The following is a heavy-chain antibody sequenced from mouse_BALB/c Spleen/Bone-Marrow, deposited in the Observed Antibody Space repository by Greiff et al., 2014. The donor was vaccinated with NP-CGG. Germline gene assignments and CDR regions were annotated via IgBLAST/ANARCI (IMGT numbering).Heavy chain of an antibody. CDR1: GFTFSSFG. CDR3: TRGGNGEDFDY. Sequence: EVKVVESGGGLVQPGGSRKLSCAASGFTFSSFGMHWVRQAPEKGLEWIAYISSDSGAIFYADTMKGRFTISRDNPKNTQFQQRTILRSEDTAIYFCTRGGNGEDFDYWGQGTTLTVSS. CDR2: ISSDSGAI. J-gene: IGHJ2*01. V-gene: IGHV5-17*02.